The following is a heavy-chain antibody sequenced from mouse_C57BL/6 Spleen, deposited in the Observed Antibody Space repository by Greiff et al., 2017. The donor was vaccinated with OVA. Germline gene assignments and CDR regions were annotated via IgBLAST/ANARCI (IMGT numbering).Heavy chain of an antibody. CDR1: GFSLSTSGMG. CDR2: ICWDDDK. CDR3: ASYYGSSYDWYFDV. D-gene: IGHD1-1*01. Sequence: QVTLKVSGPGILQSSQTLSLTCSFSGFSLSTSGMGVSWIRQPSGKGLEWLAHICWDDDKRYNPSLKSRLTISKDTSRNQVFLKITSVDTADTATYYCASYYGSSYDWYFDVWGTGTTVTVSS. V-gene: IGHV8-12*01. J-gene: IGHJ1*03.